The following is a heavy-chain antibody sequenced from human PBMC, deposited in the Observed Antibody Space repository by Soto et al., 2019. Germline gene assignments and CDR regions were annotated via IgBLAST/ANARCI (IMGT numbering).Heavy chain of an antibody. Sequence: SETLALTCAVDGESFSGYYWSWIRQPPGKGLEWIGEINHSGSTNYNPSLKSRVTISVDTSKNQFSLKLSSVSAAETAVYYCARRPRYYGSGSYYFWFDPWGQGTLVTVSS. J-gene: IGHJ5*02. CDR1: GESFSGYY. D-gene: IGHD3-10*01. CDR2: INHSGST. V-gene: IGHV4-34*01. CDR3: ARRPRYYGSGSYYFWFDP.